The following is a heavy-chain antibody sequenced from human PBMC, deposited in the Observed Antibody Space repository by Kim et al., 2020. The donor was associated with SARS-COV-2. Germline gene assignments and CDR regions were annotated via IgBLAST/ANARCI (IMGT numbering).Heavy chain of an antibody. CDR1: GFSFNNYA. J-gene: IGHJ6*02. Sequence: GGSLRLSCAASGFSFNNYAMNWVRQAPGKGLEWVSGINRSGDDTYYADSVKGRFTLSRDNSKNTLYLQMNSLRAEDTAVYYCCKNPGYYYYYDMDVWGQGTAVTVSS. D-gene: IGHD3-16*01. V-gene: IGHV3-23*01. CDR3: CKNPGYYYYYDMDV. CDR2: INRSGDDT.